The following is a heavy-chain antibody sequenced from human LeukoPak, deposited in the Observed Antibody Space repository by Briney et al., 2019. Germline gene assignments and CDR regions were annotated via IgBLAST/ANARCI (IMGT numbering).Heavy chain of an antibody. Sequence: PGGSLRLSCAASGFTFSSYAMSWVRQAPGKGLEWVSAISGSGGSTYYADSVKGRFTISRDNSKNTLYLQMDSLRAEDTAVYYCARVASSSWGEWDYWGQGTLVTVSS. CDR2: ISGSGGST. J-gene: IGHJ4*02. D-gene: IGHD6-13*01. V-gene: IGHV3-23*01. CDR3: ARVASSSWGEWDY. CDR1: GFTFSSYA.